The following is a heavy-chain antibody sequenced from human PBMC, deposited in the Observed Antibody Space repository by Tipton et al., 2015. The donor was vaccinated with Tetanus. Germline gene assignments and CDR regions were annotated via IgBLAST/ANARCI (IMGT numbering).Heavy chain of an antibody. CDR1: GGSFSGYY. D-gene: IGHD1-14*01. V-gene: IGHV4-34*01. Sequence: TLSLTCAVYGGSFSGYYWSWIRQPPGKGLEWIGEINHSGSTNYNPSLKSRVTISVDTSKNQFSLKLSSVTAADTAVYYCAGAGPDGQGGYYYYGMDVWGQGTTVTVSS. CDR3: AGAGPDGQGGYYYYGMDV. CDR2: INHSGST. J-gene: IGHJ6*02.